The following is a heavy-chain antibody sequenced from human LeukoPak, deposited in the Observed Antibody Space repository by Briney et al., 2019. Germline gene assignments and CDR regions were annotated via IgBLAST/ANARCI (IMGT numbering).Heavy chain of an antibody. CDR2: ISAYNGNT. CDR3: ARVRDGYNDAYDI. D-gene: IGHD5-24*01. J-gene: IGHJ3*02. Sequence: ASVKVSCKASGYTFTSYGISWVRQAPGQGLEWMGWISAYNGNTNYAQKFQGRVIMTTDTSTSTAYMELSSLKSEDTAVYYCARVRDGYNDAYDIWGQGTMVIVSS. V-gene: IGHV1-18*01. CDR1: GYTFTSYG.